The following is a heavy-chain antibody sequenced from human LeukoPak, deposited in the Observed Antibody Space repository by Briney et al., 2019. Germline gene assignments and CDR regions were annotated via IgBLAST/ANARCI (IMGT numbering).Heavy chain of an antibody. D-gene: IGHD3-22*01. J-gene: IGHJ6*03. CDR2: INHSGST. CDR1: GGSFSGYY. V-gene: IGHV4-34*01. CDR3: ASLRRRSSGYKKDYYYMDV. Sequence: SETLSLTCAVYGGSFSGYYWSWIRQPAGKGLEWIGEINHSGSTNYNPSLKSRVTISVDTSKNQFSLKLSSVTAADTAVYYCASLRRRSSGYKKDYYYMDVWGKGTTVTVFS.